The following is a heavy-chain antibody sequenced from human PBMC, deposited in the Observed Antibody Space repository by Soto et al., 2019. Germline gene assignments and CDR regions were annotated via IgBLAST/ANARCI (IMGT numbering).Heavy chain of an antibody. Sequence: XVSLLLWCAASGFTFSGCSMNWVRQAPGKGLEWVSSISSGSSYIYYADSVKGRFTISRDNAKNSLFLQMNSLRAEDTAVYYCASGPFGSIAARRDYWGQGTLVTVSS. CDR3: ASGPFGSIAARRDY. CDR1: GFTFSGCS. J-gene: IGHJ4*02. CDR2: ISSGSSYI. V-gene: IGHV3-21*01. D-gene: IGHD6-6*01.